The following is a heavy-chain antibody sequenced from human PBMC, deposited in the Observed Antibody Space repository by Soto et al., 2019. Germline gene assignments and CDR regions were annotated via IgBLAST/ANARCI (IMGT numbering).Heavy chain of an antibody. J-gene: IGHJ6*02. V-gene: IGHV4-4*08. D-gene: IGHD6-13*01. CDR2: IYNSETT. CDR3: ERDVGSSWKNNYFYYGMEV. Sequence: SETLSLTCTVSGGSISNYDWSWIRQPPGERLEWVGYIYNSETTNYNPSLESRVTVSVYTSKNQFSLKLRSVTAADTAVYYCERDVGSSWKNNYFYYGMEVFGQGTTV. CDR1: GGSISNYD.